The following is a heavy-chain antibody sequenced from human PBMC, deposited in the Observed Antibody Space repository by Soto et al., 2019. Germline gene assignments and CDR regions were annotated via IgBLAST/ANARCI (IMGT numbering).Heavy chain of an antibody. CDR2: IWYDGSNK. Sequence: QVQLVESGGGVVQPGRSLRLSCAASGFTFSSYGMHWVRQAPGKGLEWVAVIWYDGSNKYYADSVKGRFTISRDNSKNTLYLQMNSLRAEDTAVYYCARDLGGGSWNPFYYYYYGMDVW. V-gene: IGHV3-33*01. CDR3: ARDLGGGSWNPFYYYYYGMDV. CDR1: GFTFSSYG. D-gene: IGHD2-15*01. J-gene: IGHJ6*01.